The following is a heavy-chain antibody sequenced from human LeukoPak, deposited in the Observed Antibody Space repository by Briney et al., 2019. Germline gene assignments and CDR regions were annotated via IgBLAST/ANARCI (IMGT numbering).Heavy chain of an antibody. CDR1: GFALTSSA. D-gene: IGHD3-22*01. CDR2: IVVDSGNT. V-gene: IGHV1-58*01. Sequence: SVKVSCKASGFALTSSAVQWVRQARGQRLEWIGWIVVDSGNTNYAQKFQERVTITRDMSTSTAYMELSSLRSEDTAVYYCAAGLDSSGYKVPRYWGQGTLVTVSS. CDR3: AAGLDSSGYKVPRY. J-gene: IGHJ4*02.